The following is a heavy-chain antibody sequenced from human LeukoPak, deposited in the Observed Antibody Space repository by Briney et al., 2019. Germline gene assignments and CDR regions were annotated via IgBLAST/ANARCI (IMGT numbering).Heavy chain of an antibody. D-gene: IGHD3-10*01. CDR2: ISRRDDYT. CDR3: ANDYRSGSFHDF. Sequence: GGSLRLSCAASGFAFSSYAMSWVRQPPGKGLEWVSVISRRDDYTYYAGSVKGRFTISRDNPKNTLYLQMNTLRAEDTAVYYCANDYRSGSFHDFWGQGTLVTVSS. V-gene: IGHV3-23*01. CDR1: GFAFSSYA. J-gene: IGHJ4*02.